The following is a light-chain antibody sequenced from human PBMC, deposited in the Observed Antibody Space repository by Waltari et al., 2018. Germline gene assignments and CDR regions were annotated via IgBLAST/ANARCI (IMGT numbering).Light chain of an antibody. CDR2: GNN. CDR3: QSYDNSLSGSRV. CDR1: SSNIGAGYD. Sequence: QSVLTQTPSVSGAPGQSVTISCTGSSSNIGAGYDVHWYHQLPGTAPKLLIYGNNHRPSGVPGRFSVSRSDTSASLAITGLQTEDEADYYCQSYDNSLSGSRVFGGGTRVTVL. J-gene: IGLJ3*02. V-gene: IGLV1-40*01.